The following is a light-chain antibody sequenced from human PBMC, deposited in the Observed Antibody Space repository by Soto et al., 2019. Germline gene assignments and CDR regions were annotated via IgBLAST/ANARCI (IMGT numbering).Light chain of an antibody. CDR2: DAS. CDR3: QQYHSYWT. CDR1: QNIRSR. V-gene: IGKV1-5*01. Sequence: DFQMTQSPSTLSASAGDRVTITCRASQNIRSRLAWIQQKPGKAPKLLIYDASSLESGVPQRFSGSGSGTEFTHTCSSLQTDDFSTYYCQQYHSYWTFGQGTKVE. J-gene: IGKJ1*01.